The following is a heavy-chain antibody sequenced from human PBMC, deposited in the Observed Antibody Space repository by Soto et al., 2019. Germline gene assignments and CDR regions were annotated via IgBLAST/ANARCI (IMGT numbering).Heavy chain of an antibody. CDR3: ARGKHRWLQLWYFDL. D-gene: IGHD5-12*01. CDR1: GGTFSSYT. Sequence: QVQLVQSGAEVKKPGSSVTVSCKASGGTFSSYTISWVRQAPGQGLEWMGGIIPIFGTANYAQKFQGRVTITADESTSTADMDLSRLRAEETALYYCARGKHRWLQLWYFDLWGRGTLVTVSS. J-gene: IGHJ2*01. CDR2: IIPIFGTA. V-gene: IGHV1-69*12.